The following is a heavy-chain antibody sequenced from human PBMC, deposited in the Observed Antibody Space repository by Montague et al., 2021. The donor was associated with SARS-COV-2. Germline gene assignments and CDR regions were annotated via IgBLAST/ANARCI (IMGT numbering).Heavy chain of an antibody. CDR1: GGSFSGYY. CDR3: VRVRDCGSGTSSGMDV. CDR2: INHSGST. J-gene: IGHJ6*02. V-gene: IGHV4-34*01. Sequence: SETLSLTCAVYGGSFSGYYWSWIRQPPAKGREWMGEINHSGSTNYNPSLKSRVTISVDTSKNQFSLKLMSVTAADTAAYYCVRVRDCGSGTSSGMDVWGQGTTVTVSS. D-gene: IGHD3-10*01.